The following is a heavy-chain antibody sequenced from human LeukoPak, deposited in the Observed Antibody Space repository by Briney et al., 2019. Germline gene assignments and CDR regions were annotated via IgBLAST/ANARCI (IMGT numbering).Heavy chain of an antibody. D-gene: IGHD6-19*01. Sequence: PGGSLRLSCAASGFTFSTYWMSWVRQAPGKGLEWVANMKGDGSDKNYVDSVKGRFAIYGDNAKNSMYLQMDRLRDDDSAVYYCARDEGSGWFLYWGQGILVIVSS. CDR2: MKGDGSDK. V-gene: IGHV3-7*04. J-gene: IGHJ4*02. CDR3: ARDEGSGWFLY. CDR1: GFTFSTYW.